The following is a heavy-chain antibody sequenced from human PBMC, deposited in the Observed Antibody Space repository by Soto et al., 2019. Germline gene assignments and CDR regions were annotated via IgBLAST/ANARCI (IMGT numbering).Heavy chain of an antibody. V-gene: IGHV4-59*01. CDR1: GGSITGYY. J-gene: IGHJ6*03. Sequence: PSETLSLTCTVSGGSITGYYLSWLRQPPGKGLEWFGYIYYSGSANYNPSLKSRVTISIDTSRNQFSLVLSSVTAADTAVYYCATAGRVATTLGDMDFWGKGTTVTVSS. CDR2: IYYSGSA. CDR3: ATAGRVATTLGDMDF. D-gene: IGHD1-7*01.